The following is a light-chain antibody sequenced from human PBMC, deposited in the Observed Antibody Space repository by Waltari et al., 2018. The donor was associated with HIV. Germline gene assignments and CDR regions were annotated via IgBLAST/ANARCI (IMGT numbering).Light chain of an antibody. CDR2: TNN. Sequence: QSVLTQPPSASGTPGQRVTISCSGSSSTIEVNSVHWYQQLPGTAPKLLIYTNNQRPSRVPDRFSGSKSGTSASLAISGLQSEDEADYYCVVWDDSLNGPVFGGGTKLTVL. J-gene: IGLJ2*01. CDR3: VVWDDSLNGPV. CDR1: SSTIEVNS. V-gene: IGLV1-44*01.